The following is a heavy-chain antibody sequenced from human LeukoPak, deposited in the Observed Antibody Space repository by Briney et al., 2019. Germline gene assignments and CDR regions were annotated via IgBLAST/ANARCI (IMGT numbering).Heavy chain of an antibody. Sequence: PSETLSLTCTVSGGSISSYYWSWIQQPPGKGLEWIGYIYYSGSTNYNPSLKSRVTISVDTSKNQFSLKLSSVTAADTAVYYCAREYYDILTGYYGIDYWGQGTLVTVSS. D-gene: IGHD3-9*01. CDR1: GGSISSYY. V-gene: IGHV4-59*01. CDR2: IYYSGST. J-gene: IGHJ4*02. CDR3: AREYYDILTGYYGIDY.